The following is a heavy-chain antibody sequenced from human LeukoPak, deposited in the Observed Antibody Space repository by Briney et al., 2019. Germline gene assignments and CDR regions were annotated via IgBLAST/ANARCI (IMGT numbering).Heavy chain of an antibody. CDR3: AAGGIAASRYYYGMDV. D-gene: IGHD6-13*01. CDR1: GGTFSSYA. V-gene: IGHV1-58*02. CDR2: IVVGSGNT. Sequence: SVKVSCKASGGTFSSYAISWVRQARGQRLEWIGWIVVGSGNTNYAQKLQERVTITRDMSTSTAYMELSSLRSEDTAVYYCAAGGIAASRYYYGMDVWGQGTTVTVSS. J-gene: IGHJ6*02.